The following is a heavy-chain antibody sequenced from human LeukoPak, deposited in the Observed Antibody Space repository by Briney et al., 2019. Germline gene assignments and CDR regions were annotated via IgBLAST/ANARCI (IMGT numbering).Heavy chain of an antibody. CDR2: TSNSGAIT. CDR1: GFTFSTYA. D-gene: IGHD3-22*01. CDR3: AKSGSGYYYDSSGLDY. V-gene: IGHV3-23*01. J-gene: IGHJ4*02. Sequence: GGSLRLSCAASGFTFSTYAMSWVRQAPERGLEWVSSTSNSGAITYYADFVKGRFTTSRDNSKNTLYLQMNSLRAEDTAVYYCAKSGSGYYYDSSGLDYWGQGTLVTVSS.